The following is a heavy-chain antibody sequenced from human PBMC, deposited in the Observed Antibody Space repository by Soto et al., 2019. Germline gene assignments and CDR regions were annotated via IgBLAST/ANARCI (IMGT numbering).Heavy chain of an antibody. CDR3: AKYYGSGSYYSHYYYYYYMDV. D-gene: IGHD3-10*01. J-gene: IGHJ6*03. CDR1: GFTFSSYA. Sequence: EVQLLESGGGLVQPGGSLRLSCAASGFTFSSYAMSWVRQAPGKGLEWVSAISGSGGSTYYADSVKGRFTISRDNSKNTLYLQMNSLRDEDTAVYYCAKYYGSGSYYSHYYYYYYMDVWGKGTTVTVSS. CDR2: ISGSGGST. V-gene: IGHV3-23*01.